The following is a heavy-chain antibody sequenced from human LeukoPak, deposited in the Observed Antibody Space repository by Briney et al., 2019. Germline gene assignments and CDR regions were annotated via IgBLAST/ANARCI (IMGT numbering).Heavy chain of an antibody. CDR1: GFTFHDYA. V-gene: IGHV3-9*01. CDR3: AKSVGLTTGGYYFDY. Sequence: GGSLRLSCAASGFTFHDYAMHWVRHAPGQGLEWVSGISWNSGSIVYADSVKGRFTISRDNAKNSLYLQMNSQRAEDTALYYCAKSVGLTTGGYYFDYWGQGALVTVSS. CDR2: ISWNSGSI. J-gene: IGHJ4*02. D-gene: IGHD1-26*01.